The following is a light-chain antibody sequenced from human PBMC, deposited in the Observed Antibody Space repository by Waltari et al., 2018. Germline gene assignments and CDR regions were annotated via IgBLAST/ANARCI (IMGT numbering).Light chain of an antibody. Sequence: QSALTQPASVSGSPGQSITISCTGTCSDFERHNLLPWFQQRPGKAPKLIIFEVTQRPSGISDRFSGSRSGPTASLTISGLQAEDEADYYCCSYAGRATFAWVFGGGTKLTVL. CDR2: EVT. CDR3: CSYAGRATFAWV. J-gene: IGLJ3*02. V-gene: IGLV2-23*02. CDR1: CSDFERHNL.